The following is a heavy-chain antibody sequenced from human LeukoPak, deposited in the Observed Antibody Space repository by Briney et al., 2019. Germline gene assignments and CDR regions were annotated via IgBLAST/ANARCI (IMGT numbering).Heavy chain of an antibody. V-gene: IGHV3-7*01. J-gene: IGHJ4*02. Sequence: PGGSLRLSCAASGFSLSSYWMSWVRQAPGKGLEWVANVKQDGSEKYYVDSVKGRFTISRDNAKNSLYLQMNSLRVEDTAVYYCARGDHTSGSYPYWSQGTLVTVSS. D-gene: IGHD3-10*01. CDR3: ARGDHTSGSYPY. CDR1: GFSLSSYW. CDR2: VKQDGSEK.